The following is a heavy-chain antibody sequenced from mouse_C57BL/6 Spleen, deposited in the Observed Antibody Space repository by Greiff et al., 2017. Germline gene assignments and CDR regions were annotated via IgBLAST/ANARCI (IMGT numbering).Heavy chain of an antibody. CDR3: ARIFYYYGSRRRDYFDY. D-gene: IGHD1-1*01. CDR1: GYTFTSYD. V-gene: IGHV1-85*01. J-gene: IGHJ2*01. Sequence: VQRVESGPELVKPGASVKLSCKASGYTFTSYDINWVKQRPGQGLEWIGWIYPRDGSTKYNEKFKGKATLTVDTSSSTAYMELHSLTSEDSAVYFCARIFYYYGSRRRDYFDYWGQGTTLTVSS. CDR2: IYPRDGST.